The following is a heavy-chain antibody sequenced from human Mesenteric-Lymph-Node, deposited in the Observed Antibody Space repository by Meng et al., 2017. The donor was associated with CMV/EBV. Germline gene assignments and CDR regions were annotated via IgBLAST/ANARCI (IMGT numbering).Heavy chain of an antibody. V-gene: IGHV3-23*03. J-gene: IGHJ2*01. CDR3: AKGGGYTPYCYFDV. D-gene: IGHD6-13*01. CDR2: IYGGGTNT. Sequence: GGSLRLSCAASGFAFNIYAMGWVRQAPGKGLEWVSVIYGGGTNTYYGDSVKGRFTISRDNSKNTLYLQMNSLRADDTAVYYCAKGGGYTPYCYFDVWGRGTLVTVSS. CDR1: GFAFNIYA.